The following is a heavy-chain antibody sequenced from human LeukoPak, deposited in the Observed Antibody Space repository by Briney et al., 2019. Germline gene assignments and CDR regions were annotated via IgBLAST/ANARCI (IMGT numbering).Heavy chain of an antibody. D-gene: IGHD1-26*01. CDR3: AKGRSYSYTAHPFDY. Sequence: GGFLRLSCAASGFTFSSYSMNWVRQAPGKGLEWVSGISWNSGSIGYVDSVKGRFTISRDSAKSSLYLQMNSLRAEDMAVYYCAKGRSYSYTAHPFDYWGQGTLVTVSS. CDR2: ISWNSGSI. V-gene: IGHV3-9*03. J-gene: IGHJ4*02. CDR1: GFTFSSYS.